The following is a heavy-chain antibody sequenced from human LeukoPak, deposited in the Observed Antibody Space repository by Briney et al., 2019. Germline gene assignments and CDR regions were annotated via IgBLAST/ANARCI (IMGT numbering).Heavy chain of an antibody. CDR3: ARSYSYGPPGYFDL. V-gene: IGHV3-53*01. J-gene: IGHJ2*01. CDR1: GFTVSSNY. Sequence: GGSLTLSCAASGFTVSSNYMSWVRQAPGKGLEWVSVIYSGGSTYYADSVKGRFTISRDNSKNTLYLQMNSLRAEDTAVYYCARSYSYGPPGYFDLWGRGTLVTVSS. D-gene: IGHD5-18*01. CDR2: IYSGGST.